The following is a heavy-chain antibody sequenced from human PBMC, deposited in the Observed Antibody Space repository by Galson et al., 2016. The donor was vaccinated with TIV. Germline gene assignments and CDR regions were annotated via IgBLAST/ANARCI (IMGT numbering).Heavy chain of an antibody. D-gene: IGHD3-22*01. CDR2: IMPIFDKP. CDR1: GDIFINYP. CDR3: ARGGGTYYQTYWYFNL. Sequence: SVKVSCKASGDIFINYPISWVRQAPGQGLEWMGGIMPIFDKPTYAQKLQGRVTITTDNSTSTTYMVLSSLRSEDTAVYYCARGGGTYYQTYWYFNLWGRGTLVTVSS. J-gene: IGHJ2*01. V-gene: IGHV1-69*05.